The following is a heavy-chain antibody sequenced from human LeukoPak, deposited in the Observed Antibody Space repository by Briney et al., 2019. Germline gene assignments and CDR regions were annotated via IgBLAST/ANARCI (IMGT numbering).Heavy chain of an antibody. Sequence: WGSLRLPCAASGFTFSSYCMHWVRQAPGKGLEWVAVIWYDGSNKYYADFVKGRFTISRDNSKNKLYLQMNRVRAEDTAVYYCARDEGLVFDIWGQGPMVTVSS. V-gene: IGHV3-33*01. CDR3: ARDEGLVFDI. J-gene: IGHJ3*02. CDR2: IWYDGSNK. D-gene: IGHD5/OR15-5a*01. CDR1: GFTFSSYC.